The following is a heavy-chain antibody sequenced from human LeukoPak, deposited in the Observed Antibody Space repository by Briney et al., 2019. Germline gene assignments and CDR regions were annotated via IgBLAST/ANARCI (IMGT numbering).Heavy chain of an antibody. CDR2: VYNSGRT. CDR1: GGSINTYY. V-gene: IGHV4-59*01. CDR3: ARLGLGDEACWFDP. Sequence: SETLSLTCTVSGGSINTYYRSWIRQPPGKGLEWICFVYNSGRTSYNPSLKSRVTISVDTSKSQFSLRLSSVTAADTAMYYCARLGLGDEACWFDPWGQGTLVTVSS. J-gene: IGHJ5*02. D-gene: IGHD3-10*01.